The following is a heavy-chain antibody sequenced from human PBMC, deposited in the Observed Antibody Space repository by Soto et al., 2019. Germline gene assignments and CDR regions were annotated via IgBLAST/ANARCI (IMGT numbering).Heavy chain of an antibody. Sequence: QVQLQESGPGLVKPSETLSLTCTVSGGSISSYYWSWIRQPPGKGLEWIGYMHYSGSTHYHPSLKSRVSVSVATPKNPFSLKLRSVTAADTAVYYCASNGYDYPNWFDPWGQGTLVTVSS. CDR3: ASNGYDYPNWFDP. V-gene: IGHV4-59*01. J-gene: IGHJ5*02. CDR2: MHYSGST. D-gene: IGHD3-22*01. CDR1: GGSISSYY.